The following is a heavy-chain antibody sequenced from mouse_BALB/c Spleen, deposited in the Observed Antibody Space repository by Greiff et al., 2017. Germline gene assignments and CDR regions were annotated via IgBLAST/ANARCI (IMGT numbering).Heavy chain of an antibody. J-gene: IGHJ1*01. Sequence: EVQLVESGGGLVKPGGSLKLSCAASGFAFSSYDMSWVRQTPEKRLEWVAYISSGGGSTYYPDTVKGRFTISRDNAKNTLYLQMSSLKSEDTAMYYCARRGIREGYFDVWGAGTTVTVSS. V-gene: IGHV5-12-1*01. CDR1: GFAFSSYD. CDR3: ARRGIREGYFDV. D-gene: IGHD2-4*01. CDR2: ISSGGGST.